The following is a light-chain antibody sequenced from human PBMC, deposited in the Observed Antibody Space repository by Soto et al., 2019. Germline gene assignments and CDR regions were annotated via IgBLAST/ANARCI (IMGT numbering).Light chain of an antibody. Sequence: EIVLTQSPVTLSLSPGERATLSCRASQSLSSSYFAWYQHKPGQGPRLLIYAASTRATGIPDRFSGSASETDFTLTINRLEPEDSAVYYCQQYASAPFSLGPGTKVDIK. V-gene: IGKV3-20*01. CDR3: QQYASAPFS. CDR2: AAS. J-gene: IGKJ3*01. CDR1: QSLSSSY.